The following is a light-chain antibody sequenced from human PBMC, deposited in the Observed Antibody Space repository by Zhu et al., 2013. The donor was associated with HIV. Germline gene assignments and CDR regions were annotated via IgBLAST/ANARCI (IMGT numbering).Light chain of an antibody. V-gene: IGKV1-6*01. CDR2: AAS. Sequence: AIQMTQSPSSLSASVGDRVTITCRASQGIRNDLSWFQQKPGKAPKLLIYAASTLQSGVPPRFSGSGSGTDFTLTIRTLQPDDFATYYCQQYNSFSWNFGQGTKIEIK. CDR3: QQYNSFSWN. CDR1: QGIRND. J-gene: IGKJ1*01.